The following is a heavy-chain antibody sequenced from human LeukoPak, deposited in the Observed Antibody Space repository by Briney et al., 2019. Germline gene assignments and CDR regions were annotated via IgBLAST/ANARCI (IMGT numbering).Heavy chain of an antibody. CDR2: ISGSGGST. CDR3: ATASPHYYDSSGYYEGY. V-gene: IGHV3-23*01. CDR1: GFTFSSYA. Sequence: GGSLRLSCAASGFTFSSYAMSWVRQAPGKGLEWVSAISGSGGSTYYADSVKGRFTISRDNSKNTLYLQMNSLRAEDTAVYYCATASPHYYDSSGYYEGYWGQGTLVTVSS. D-gene: IGHD3-22*01. J-gene: IGHJ4*02.